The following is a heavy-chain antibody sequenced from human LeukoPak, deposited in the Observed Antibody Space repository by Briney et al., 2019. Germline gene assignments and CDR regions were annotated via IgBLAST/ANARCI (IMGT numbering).Heavy chain of an antibody. CDR3: ARYHGNYGSFDY. V-gene: IGHV3-33*01. Sequence: PGGSLRLSCVGSGFTFGSFGIHWVRQAAGKGLEWVAVIWFDGSSTYYADSVRGRFTISRDNSNNMAYLQMNSLRAEDTAVYYCARYHGNYGSFDYWGQGTVVTASS. CDR2: IWFDGSST. D-gene: IGHD4-17*01. CDR1: GFTFGSFG. J-gene: IGHJ4*02.